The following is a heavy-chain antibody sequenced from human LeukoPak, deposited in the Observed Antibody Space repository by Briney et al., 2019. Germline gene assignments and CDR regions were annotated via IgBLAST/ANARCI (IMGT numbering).Heavy chain of an antibody. D-gene: IGHD4-17*01. J-gene: IGHJ4*02. CDR1: GFTFSSYA. Sequence: GGSLRLFCAASGFTFSSYAMSWVRQAPGEGLEWVSSISGSDDKTYYADSVKDRFTISRDNSKNTLSLQMNSLRAEDTAVYYCAKGRGTTVTSAANYWGQGTLVTVSS. V-gene: IGHV3-23*01. CDR3: AKGRGTTVTSAANY. CDR2: ISGSDDKT.